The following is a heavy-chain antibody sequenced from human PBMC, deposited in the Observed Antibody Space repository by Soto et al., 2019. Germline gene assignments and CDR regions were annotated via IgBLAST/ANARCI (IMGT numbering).Heavy chain of an antibody. J-gene: IGHJ6*02. V-gene: IGHV4-34*01. CDR1: GGSFSGYY. CDR2: INHSGST. CDR3: ARGGFDWLLPYYYYYGMDV. Sequence: SETLSLTXAVYGGSFSGYYWSWIRQPPGKGLEWIGEINHSGSTNYNPSLKSRVTISVDTSKNQFSLKLSSVTAADTAVYYCARGGFDWLLPYYYYYGMDVWGQGTTVTVSS. D-gene: IGHD3-9*01.